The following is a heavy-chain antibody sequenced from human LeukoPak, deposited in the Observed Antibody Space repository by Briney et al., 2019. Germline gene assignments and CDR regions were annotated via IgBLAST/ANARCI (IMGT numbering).Heavy chain of an antibody. CDR1: GYTFTGYY. D-gene: IGHD2-2*01. J-gene: IGHJ6*03. V-gene: IGHV1-2*02. Sequence: ASVKVSCKASGYTFTGYYMHWVRQAPGQGLEWMGWINLNSGGTNYAQKFQGRVTMTRDTSISTAYMELSRLRSDDTAVYYCARDIVVVPAGILAPHYYYYYMDVWGKGTTVTVSS. CDR2: INLNSGGT. CDR3: ARDIVVVPAGILAPHYYYYYMDV.